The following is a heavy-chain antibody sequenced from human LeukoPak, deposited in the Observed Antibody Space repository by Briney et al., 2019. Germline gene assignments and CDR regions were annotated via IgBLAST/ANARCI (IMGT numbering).Heavy chain of an antibody. J-gene: IGHJ4*02. CDR1: GFTFSSYA. V-gene: IGHV3-23*01. CDR3: ARDERTPKRPLLRYFGY. CDR2: ISGSGGST. Sequence: SGGSLRLSCAASGFTFSSYAMSWVRQAPGKGLEWVSAISGSGGSTYYADSVKGRFTISRDNSKNTLYLQMNSLRAEDTAVYYCARDERTPKRPLLRYFGYWGQGTLVTVSS. D-gene: IGHD3-9*01.